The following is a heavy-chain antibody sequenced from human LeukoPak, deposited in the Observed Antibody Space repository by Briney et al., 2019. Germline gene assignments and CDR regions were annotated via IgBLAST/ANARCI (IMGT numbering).Heavy chain of an antibody. D-gene: IGHD2-15*01. Sequence: SETLSLTCTVSGGSISGFVWSWIRQPPGKGLEWIGYIYTSGSTNYNPSLKSRVTISVDTSKNQFSLKLSSVTAADTAVYYCARHVRGFFDYWGQGTLVTVSS. J-gene: IGHJ4*02. V-gene: IGHV4-4*09. CDR1: GGSISGFV. CDR3: ARHVRGFFDY. CDR2: IYTSGST.